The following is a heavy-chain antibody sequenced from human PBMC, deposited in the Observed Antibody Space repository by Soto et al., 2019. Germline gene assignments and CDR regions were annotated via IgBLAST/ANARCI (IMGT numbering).Heavy chain of an antibody. CDR2: ISYDGSNK. D-gene: IGHD6-6*01. Sequence: PGGSLRLSCAASGFTFSSYAMHWVRQAPGKGLERVAVISYDGSNKYYADSVKGRFTISRGNSKNTLYLQMNSLRAEDTAVYYCARDGIFSSSSWLGYYYYYGMDVWGQGTTVTVSS. J-gene: IGHJ6*02. CDR3: ARDGIFSSSSWLGYYYYYGMDV. V-gene: IGHV3-30-3*01. CDR1: GFTFSSYA.